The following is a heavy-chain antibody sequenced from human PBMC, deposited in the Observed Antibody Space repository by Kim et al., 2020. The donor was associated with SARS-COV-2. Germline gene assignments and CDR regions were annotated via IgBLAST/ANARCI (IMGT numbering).Heavy chain of an antibody. CDR1: GYSISSGYY. J-gene: IGHJ5*02. Sequence: SETLSLTCTVSGYSISSGYYWGWIRQPPGKGLEWIGSIYHSGSTYYNPSLKSRVTISVDTSKNQFSLKLSSVTAADTAVYYCASDPFIAAAGTDWFDPWGQGTLVTVSS. V-gene: IGHV4-38-2*02. CDR3: ASDPFIAAAGTDWFDP. D-gene: IGHD6-13*01. CDR2: IYHSGST.